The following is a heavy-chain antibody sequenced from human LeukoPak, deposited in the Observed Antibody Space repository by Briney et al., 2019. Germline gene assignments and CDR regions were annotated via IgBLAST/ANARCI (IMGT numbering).Heavy chain of an antibody. Sequence: GGSLRLSCAASGFTFSSYAMSWVRQAPGKGLEWVSDISDTGAGKYYADSLKGRFTVSRDNSKNTLYLEMRSLRADDTAMYYCAKRGTGSGSYFMSDYWGQGTLVTVSS. V-gene: IGHV3-23*01. D-gene: IGHD3-10*01. CDR2: ISDTGAGK. J-gene: IGHJ4*02. CDR1: GFTFSSYA. CDR3: AKRGTGSGSYFMSDY.